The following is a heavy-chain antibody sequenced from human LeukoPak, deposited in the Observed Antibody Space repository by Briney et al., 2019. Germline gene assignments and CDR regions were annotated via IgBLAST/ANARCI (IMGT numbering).Heavy chain of an antibody. J-gene: IGHJ4*02. V-gene: IGHV4-39*07. CDR2: IYYNGNT. CDR3: ARRDPTSYYYDNY. Sequence: SETLSLTCTVSGGSISSSSYYWAWIRQPPGKGLEWIGNIYYNGNTYYNSSLKSRVTISVDTSKNQFSLNLSSVTAADTAVYYCARRDPTSYYYDNYWGQGTLVTVSS. CDR1: GGSISSSSYY. D-gene: IGHD3-22*01.